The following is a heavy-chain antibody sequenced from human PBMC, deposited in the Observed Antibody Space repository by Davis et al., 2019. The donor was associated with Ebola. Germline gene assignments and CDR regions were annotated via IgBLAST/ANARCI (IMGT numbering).Heavy chain of an antibody. V-gene: IGHV4-34*01. Sequence: MPGGSLRLSCAVYGGSFSGYYWTWIRQSPGKGLEWIGEINHSGSTNYNPSLKSRVTISVDTYKNQFSLKLSSVTAADTAVYYCARGPGDVVVPAAIWYYYGMDVWGKGTTVTVSS. CDR2: INHSGST. J-gene: IGHJ6*04. CDR3: ARGPGDVVVPAAIWYYYGMDV. CDR1: GGSFSGYY. D-gene: IGHD2-2*01.